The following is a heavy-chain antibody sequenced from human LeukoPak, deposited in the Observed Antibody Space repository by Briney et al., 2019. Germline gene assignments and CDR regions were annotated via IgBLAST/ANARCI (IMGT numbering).Heavy chain of an antibody. J-gene: IGHJ4*02. Sequence: GGSLKLSCAASGFTFSSYWMHWVRQAPGKGLVWVSRINSDGSTTSYADSVKGRFTISRDNAKHTLYLQMNSLRPEDTAVYFCARDLSEYGWFGELYYWGQGTLVTVSS. CDR1: GFTFSSYW. D-gene: IGHD3-10*01. CDR2: INSDGSTT. V-gene: IGHV3-74*01. CDR3: ARDLSEYGWFGELYY.